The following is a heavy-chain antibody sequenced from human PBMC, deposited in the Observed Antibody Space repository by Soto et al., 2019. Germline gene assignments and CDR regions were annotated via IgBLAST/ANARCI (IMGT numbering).Heavy chain of an antibody. CDR2: IIPIFGTA. CDR1: GGTFSSYA. Sequence: ASVKVSCKASGGTFSSYAISWVRQAPGQGLEWMGGIIPIFGTANYAQKFQGRVTITADESTSTAYMELSSLRSEDTAVYYCARPFSREEQQQLYYYYYYGMDVWGQGTTVTVSS. D-gene: IGHD6-13*01. CDR3: ARPFSREEQQQLYYYYYYGMDV. V-gene: IGHV1-69*13. J-gene: IGHJ6*02.